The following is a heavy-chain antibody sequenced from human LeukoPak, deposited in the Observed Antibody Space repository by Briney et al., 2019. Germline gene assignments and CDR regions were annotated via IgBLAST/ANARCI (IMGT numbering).Heavy chain of an antibody. V-gene: IGHV4-59*01. CDR1: GGSISSYY. CDR3: AREGGVVRGVQFDY. J-gene: IGHJ4*02. CDR2: IYYSGST. D-gene: IGHD3-10*01. Sequence: PSETLSLTCTVSGGSISSYYWSWIRQPPGKGLEWFGYIYYSGSTNYNPSLKSRVTISVDTSKNQFSLKLSSVTAADTAVYYCAREGGVVRGVQFDYWGQGTLVTVSS.